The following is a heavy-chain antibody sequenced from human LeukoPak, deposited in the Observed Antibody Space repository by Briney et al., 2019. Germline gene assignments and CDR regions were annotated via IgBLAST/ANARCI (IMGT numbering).Heavy chain of an antibody. D-gene: IGHD4-23*01. J-gene: IGHJ4*02. V-gene: IGHV4-59*01. CDR2: IHYSGST. Sequence: SETLSLTCSVSGGSITTYYWTWIRQPPGKGLEWIGYIHYSGSTSHNPSLNSRVTMSLDTSKNQFSLKLSSVTAADTAVYYCARGPYGGLTYWGQGTLVTVSS. CDR3: ARGPYGGLTY. CDR1: GGSITTYY.